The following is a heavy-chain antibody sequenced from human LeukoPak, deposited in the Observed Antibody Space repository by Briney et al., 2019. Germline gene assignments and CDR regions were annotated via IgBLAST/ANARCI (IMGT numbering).Heavy chain of an antibody. CDR3: VRDRPHNWFDP. V-gene: IGHV1-2*02. Sequence: ASVKVSCKASGYTFSGYYIHWVRQAPGQGLEWMGLIKPGSGGTNYAQNFRGRVTMTRDTSITTAYMELNRLTSDDTAVYYCVRDRPHNWFDPWGQGTLVTVSS. J-gene: IGHJ5*02. CDR1: GYTFSGYY. CDR2: IKPGSGGT.